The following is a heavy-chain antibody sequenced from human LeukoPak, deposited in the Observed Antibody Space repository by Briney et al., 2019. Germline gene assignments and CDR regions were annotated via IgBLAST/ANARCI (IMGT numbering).Heavy chain of an antibody. CDR1: GFTFNNYE. D-gene: IGHD6-13*01. J-gene: IGHJ4*02. CDR3: ARVGALSSSWLLY. CDR2: ISSSAFTI. V-gene: IGHV3-48*03. Sequence: GGSLRLSCAASGFTFNNYEMNWVRQAPGKGLEWVSYISSSAFTIQYADSVKGRFTISRDNAKNSLYLQMNSLRAEDTAVYFCARVGALSSSWLLYWGQGTLVTVSS.